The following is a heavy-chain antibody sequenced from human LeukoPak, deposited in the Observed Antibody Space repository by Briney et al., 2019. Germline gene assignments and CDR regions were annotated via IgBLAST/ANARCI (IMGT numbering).Heavy chain of an antibody. CDR3: VKDLYKGDSASWYFFHY. CDR2: LSANGGTT. Sequence: GSLRLSCAASGFTFSSSGMSWVRQAPGKGLEYVSALSANGGTTYYADSVKGRFTISRDTSKNTLYLQMSSLRAEDTAMYHCVKDLYKGDSASWYFFHYWGQGTLVTVSS. CDR1: GFTFSSSG. V-gene: IGHV3-64D*06. D-gene: IGHD2-2*01. J-gene: IGHJ4*02.